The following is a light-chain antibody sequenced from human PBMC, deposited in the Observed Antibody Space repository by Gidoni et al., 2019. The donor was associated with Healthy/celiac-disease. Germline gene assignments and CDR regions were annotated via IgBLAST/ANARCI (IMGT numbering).Light chain of an antibody. CDR1: QGRISY. CDR3: QQLNSYPLT. J-gene: IGKJ3*01. V-gene: IGKV1-9*01. Sequence: IQLTTSPSSLSASVGDRVTITCRASQGRISYLAWCQQKPGKAPKRLIYAASTLQSGVPSRFSGRGSGTEFTPTISSLQPEDFATYYCQQLNSYPLTFGPGTKVDIK. CDR2: AAS.